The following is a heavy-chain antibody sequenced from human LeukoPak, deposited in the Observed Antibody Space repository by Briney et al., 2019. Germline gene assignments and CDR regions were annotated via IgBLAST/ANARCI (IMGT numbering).Heavy chain of an antibody. CDR3: AKGGSGYGDYSGPDY. J-gene: IGHJ4*02. CDR2: ISSSGSGGST. Sequence: GGSLRLSCAASGFTFSDYYMSWIRQAPGKGLEWVSYISSSGSGGSTYYADSVKGRFTISRDNSKNTLYLQMNSLRAEDTAVYYCAKGGSGYGDYSGPDYWGQGTLVTVSS. V-gene: IGHV3-11*01. D-gene: IGHD4-17*01. CDR1: GFTFSDYY.